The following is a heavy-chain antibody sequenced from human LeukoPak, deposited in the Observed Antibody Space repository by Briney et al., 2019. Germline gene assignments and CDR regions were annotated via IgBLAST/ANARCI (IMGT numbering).Heavy chain of an antibody. CDR1: GFTFSSYA. V-gene: IGHV3-48*01. D-gene: IGHD4-17*01. CDR2: ISSSSSTI. J-gene: IGHJ4*02. Sequence: GGSLRLSCAVSGFTFSSYAMTWVRQAPGKGLEWVSYISSSSSTIYYADSVKGRFTISRDNSKNTLYLQMNSLRAEDTAVYYCANRDDYGDYEVYWGQGTLVTVSS. CDR3: ANRDDYGDYEVY.